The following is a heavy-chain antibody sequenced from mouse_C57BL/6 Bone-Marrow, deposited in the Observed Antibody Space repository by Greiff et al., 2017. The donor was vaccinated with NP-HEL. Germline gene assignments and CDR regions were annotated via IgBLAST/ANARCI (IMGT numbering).Heavy chain of an antibody. CDR1: GYTFTSYW. Sequence: QVQLQQPGAELVRPGTSVKLSCKASGYTFTSYWMHWVKQRHGQGLEWIGVIDPSDSYTNSNQKFKGKATLTVDTSSSTAYMQLSSRTSEDSAVYYCASLDYWGQGTSVTVSS. J-gene: IGHJ4*01. V-gene: IGHV1-59*01. CDR3: ASLDY. CDR2: IDPSDSYT.